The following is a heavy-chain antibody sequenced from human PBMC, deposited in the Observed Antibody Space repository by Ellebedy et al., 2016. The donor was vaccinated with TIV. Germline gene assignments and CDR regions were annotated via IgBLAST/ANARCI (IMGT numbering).Heavy chain of an antibody. CDR3: AHTSGWTIDY. Sequence: SGPTLAKPTQTLTLTCSFSGFSLSSNAVGVSWIRQTPGKVLEWLTLVYWDGSKVYSPSLESRLTITEDTSKNQVVLTMTNMDPVDTATYYCAHTSGWTIDYWGQGTLVTVAS. J-gene: IGHJ4*02. CDR2: VYWDGSK. V-gene: IGHV2-5*02. CDR1: GFSLSSNAVG. D-gene: IGHD6-19*01.